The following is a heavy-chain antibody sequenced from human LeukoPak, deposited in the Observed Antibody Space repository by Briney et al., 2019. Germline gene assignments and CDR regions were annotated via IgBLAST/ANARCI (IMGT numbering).Heavy chain of an antibody. CDR3: AKVASGYDYVYYFDY. Sequence: GGSLRLSCTASGFTFSTYSIKWVRQAPGKGLEWVSHIGGSGSFIYYADSVKGRFTISRDNAKNSVYLQMNSLRAEDTAVYYCAKVASGYDYVYYFDYWGQGTLVTVSS. V-gene: IGHV3-48*01. D-gene: IGHD5-12*01. CDR2: IGGSGSFI. CDR1: GFTFSTYS. J-gene: IGHJ4*02.